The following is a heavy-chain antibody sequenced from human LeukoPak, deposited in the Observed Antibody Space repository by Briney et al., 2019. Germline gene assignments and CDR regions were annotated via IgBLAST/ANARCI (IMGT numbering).Heavy chain of an antibody. CDR2: INPNSGDT. D-gene: IGHD3-22*01. J-gene: IGHJ4*02. CDR1: GYTFITQY. Sequence: ASVKVSCKASGYTFITQYIHWVRQAPGQGLEWMGWINPNSGDTNYAQKFQGRVTMNRDTSISTAYMELNRLRSDDTAVYYCASSRIVVAAADGYWGQGTLVSVSS. V-gene: IGHV1-2*02. CDR3: ASSRIVVAAADGY.